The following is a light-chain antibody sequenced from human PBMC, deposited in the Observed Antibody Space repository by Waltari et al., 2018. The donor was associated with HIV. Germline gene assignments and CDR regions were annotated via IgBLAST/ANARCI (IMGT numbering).Light chain of an antibody. CDR2: LNHDGSH. Sequence: QLVLTQSPSASASLGASVRLTCTLSSGHSYYAIAWHQQQPGKGPRYLMKLNHDGSHTKGDGLPDRFSCSSSVAERYLTISSLQSEDEADYYCQTWGTGIHVVFGGGTKLSVL. J-gene: IGLJ2*01. CDR3: QTWGTGIHVV. CDR1: SGHSYYA. V-gene: IGLV4-69*01.